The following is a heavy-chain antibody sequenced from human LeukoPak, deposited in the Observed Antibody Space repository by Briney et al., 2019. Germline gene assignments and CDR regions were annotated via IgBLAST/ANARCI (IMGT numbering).Heavy chain of an antibody. J-gene: IGHJ4*02. V-gene: IGHV3-74*01. CDR2: INPDGSVT. Sequence: GSLRLSCAASGFTLSPFWMHWVRQSPGKGPVWVSRINPDGSVTNYADSVKGRFTISRDNARNTLYLQISGLSVEDTAVYFCARDMWGTFDYWGQGALVTVSS. CDR3: ARDMWGTFDY. D-gene: IGHD7-27*01. CDR1: GFTLSPFW.